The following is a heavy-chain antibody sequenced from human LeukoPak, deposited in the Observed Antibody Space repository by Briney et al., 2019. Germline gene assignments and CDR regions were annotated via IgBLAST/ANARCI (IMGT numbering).Heavy chain of an antibody. D-gene: IGHD2-8*01. V-gene: IGHV3-30*03. CDR3: ARGIGVTGLTAAY. CDR2: ISDDGRSK. Sequence: GGSLRLSCAASGFSFISYGMHWVRQAPGKGLEWVGVISDDGRSKDYADSVKGRFTISRDNSKDTLYLQMNSLRVEDTAVYYCARGIGVTGLTAAYWGQGTLVTVSS. J-gene: IGHJ4*02. CDR1: GFSFISYG.